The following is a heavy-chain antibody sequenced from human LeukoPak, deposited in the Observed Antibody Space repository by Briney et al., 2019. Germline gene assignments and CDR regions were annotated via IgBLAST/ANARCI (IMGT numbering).Heavy chain of an antibody. D-gene: IGHD1-1*01. CDR2: IYYSGSP. CDR3: ARLGTVATGYDY. V-gene: IGHV4-39*07. Sequence: SETLSLTCTVSGDSISRAIYYWGWIRQPPGKGLEWIGSIYYSGSPYYSPSLKSRATISVDTSKNQFSLKLSSVTAADTAVYYCARLGTVATGYDYWGQGTLVTVSS. J-gene: IGHJ4*02. CDR1: GDSISRAIYY.